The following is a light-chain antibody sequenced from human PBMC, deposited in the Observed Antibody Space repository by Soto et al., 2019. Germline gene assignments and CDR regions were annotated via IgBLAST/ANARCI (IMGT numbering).Light chain of an antibody. Sequence: DIQMTQSPSSVSASVGDRVTITCRASQGIGSWIAWYQEKPGKAPKLLIYAASSLQSGVPSRFGGSGSGTDFTLTINSLQPEDFATYYCQQSNSFPLTFGGGTKVEIK. CDR1: QGIGSW. CDR3: QQSNSFPLT. V-gene: IGKV1D-12*01. CDR2: AAS. J-gene: IGKJ4*01.